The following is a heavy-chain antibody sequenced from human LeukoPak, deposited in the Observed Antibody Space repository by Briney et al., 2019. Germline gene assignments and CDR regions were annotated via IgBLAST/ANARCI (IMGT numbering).Heavy chain of an antibody. CDR2: IKPSNGDT. CDR1: GYNFSGHY. Sequence: GASVKVSCKASGYNFSGHYMHWVRQAPGQGLEWMGWIKPSNGDTKYAQNFQGRVTMARDTSISTAYMELSSLRSDDTAVYYCASPPLSSAMYYAHWGQGTLVTVSS. V-gene: IGHV1-2*02. D-gene: IGHD1-26*01. CDR3: ASPPLSSAMYYAH. J-gene: IGHJ4*02.